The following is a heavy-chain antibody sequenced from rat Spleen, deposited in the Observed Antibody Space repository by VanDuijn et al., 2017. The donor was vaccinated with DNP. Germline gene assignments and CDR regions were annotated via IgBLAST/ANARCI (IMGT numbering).Heavy chain of an antibody. D-gene: IGHD4-3*01. V-gene: IGHV5-7*01. CDR1: GFTFSDYN. Sequence: EVQLVESGGDLVQPGRSLKLFCAASGFTFSDYNMAWVRQAPKKGLEWVATIIYDGSGTYYGDSVKGRFTISRDNAKSTLYLQMDSLRSEDTATYYCATQRSGYTMDAWGQGTSVTVSS. J-gene: IGHJ4*01. CDR2: IIYDGSGT. CDR3: ATQRSGYTMDA.